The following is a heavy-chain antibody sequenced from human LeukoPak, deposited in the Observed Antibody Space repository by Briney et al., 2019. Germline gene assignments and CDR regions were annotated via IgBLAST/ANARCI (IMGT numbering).Heavy chain of an antibody. D-gene: IGHD5-12*01. CDR3: ASELSGYDLSFPN. Sequence: GGSLRLSCAASGFTVSGNYMSWVRQAPGKGLEWVSVIYSGGSTYYADSVKGRFTISRDNSKNTLYLQMNSLRAEDTAVYYCASELSGYDLSFPNWGQGTLVTVSS. CDR2: IYSGGST. CDR1: GFTVSGNY. V-gene: IGHV3-53*01. J-gene: IGHJ4*02.